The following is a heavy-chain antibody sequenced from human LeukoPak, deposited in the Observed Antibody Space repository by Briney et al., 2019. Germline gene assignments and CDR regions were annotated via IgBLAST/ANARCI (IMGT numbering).Heavy chain of an antibody. V-gene: IGHV4-38-2*02. CDR2: IYHSGST. D-gene: IGHD3-22*01. CDR3: ARATEREKYYYDSSGLMDV. CDR1: GYSISSGYY. Sequence: SETLSLTCTVSGYSISSGYYWGWIRQPPGKGLEWIGSIYHSGSTNYNPSLKSRVTISVDTSKNQFSLKLSSVTAADTAVYYCARATEREKYYYDSSGLMDVWGKGTTVTVSS. J-gene: IGHJ6*04.